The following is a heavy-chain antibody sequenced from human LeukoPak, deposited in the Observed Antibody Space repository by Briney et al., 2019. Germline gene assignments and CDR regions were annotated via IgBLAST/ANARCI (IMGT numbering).Heavy chain of an antibody. CDR2: ISPGSSTI. CDR1: GFAFSTYS. J-gene: IGHJ4*01. D-gene: IGHD2-8*01. CDR3: ATQAWRTHGAGGYHDDC. V-gene: IGHV3-48*01. Sequence: GGSLRLSCAASGFAFSTYSMIWARQAPGKGLEWVSYISPGSSTIYYADFAKGRFTISRDDGEKSLYLQMNPLRAEDTAVYYCATQAWRTHGAGGYHDDCWGHGTLVTVSS.